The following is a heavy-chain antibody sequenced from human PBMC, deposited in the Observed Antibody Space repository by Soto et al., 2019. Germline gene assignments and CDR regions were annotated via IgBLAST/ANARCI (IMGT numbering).Heavy chain of an antibody. CDR1: GFAFGNYG. J-gene: IGHJ4*02. CDR2: IWSDGSSK. V-gene: IGHV3-33*01. D-gene: IGHD6-13*01. Sequence: QVQLVESGGGVVQPGRSLTLSCAASGFAFGNYGIHWVRQAPGKGPEWVAVIWSDGSSKYYGDSVKGRFTISRDNSKNTVYLKINSLRAEDTAVYYSPRDWWEETAGKPTVSQFEYWGQGTLLTVSS. CDR3: PRDWWEETAGKPTVSQFEY.